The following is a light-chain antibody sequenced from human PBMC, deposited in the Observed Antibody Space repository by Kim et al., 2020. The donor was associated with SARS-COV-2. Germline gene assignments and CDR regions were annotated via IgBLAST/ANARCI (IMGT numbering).Light chain of an antibody. J-gene: IGKJ2*01. CDR1: QSVSSY. CDR3: QQYISYPYT. V-gene: IGKV1-5*01. Sequence: ASIGDRVAITCRASQSVSSYLAWYQQKPGKAPKLLIYDASSLESGVPPRFSGSGSGTELTLTISSLQPDDFATYYCQQYISYPYTFGQGTKLEI. CDR2: DAS.